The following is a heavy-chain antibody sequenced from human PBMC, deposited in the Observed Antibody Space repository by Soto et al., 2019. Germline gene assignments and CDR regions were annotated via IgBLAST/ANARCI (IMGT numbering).Heavy chain of an antibody. J-gene: IGHJ4*02. CDR2: ILADGSRA. V-gene: IGHV3-33*01. D-gene: IGHD4-4*01. CDR1: GFTFGNHG. CDR3: ARDDDYIANGLDY. Sequence: QVQLVESGGGVVQPGRSLRLSCAASGFTFGNHGMHWVRQAPGKGLQWVAVILADGSRAWYGDSVRGRFTISRDNPRNTLYLEMDSLRPEDTAVYYCARDDDYIANGLDYRGQGTLVTVSS.